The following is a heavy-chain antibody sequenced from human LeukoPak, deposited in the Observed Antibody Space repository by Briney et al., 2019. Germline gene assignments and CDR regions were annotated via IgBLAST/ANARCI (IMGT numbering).Heavy chain of an antibody. CDR3: AREVDVPSTSDGFDI. Sequence: SQTLSLTCTVSGVSISRSDYWSWIRQAPGKGLEWVGYIHYTGATYYNPSLKSRLTLSLDTSKNQFSLKLSSVTAADTAVYYRAREVDVPSTSDGFDIWGQGTVVTVSS. J-gene: IGHJ3*02. D-gene: IGHD3-10*02. CDR2: IHYTGAT. V-gene: IGHV4-31*03. CDR1: GVSISRSDY.